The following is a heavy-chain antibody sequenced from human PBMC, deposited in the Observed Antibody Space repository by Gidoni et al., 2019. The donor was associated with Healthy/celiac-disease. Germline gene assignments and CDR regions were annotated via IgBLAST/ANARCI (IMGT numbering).Heavy chain of an antibody. CDR3: ARDWASAVDS. J-gene: IGHJ4*02. CDR1: GFTFSSYG. V-gene: IGHV3-33*01. CDR2: IWYDGSNK. D-gene: IGHD3-16*01. Sequence: VKLVESGGGGVQTGRSLRLSWAAPGFTFSSYGMHWVRQAPGKGLGWVAVIWYDGSNKYYAAPVKGRFTISRDNSKNTLYLQMNGLRAEDTAVYYCARDWASAVDSWGQGTLVTVSS.